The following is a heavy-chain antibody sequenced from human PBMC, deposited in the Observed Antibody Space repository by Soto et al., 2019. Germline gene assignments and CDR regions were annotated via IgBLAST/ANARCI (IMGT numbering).Heavy chain of an antibody. D-gene: IGHD3-10*01. CDR2: ISYGGTT. J-gene: IGHJ4*02. CDR1: GASVTNYY. V-gene: IGHV4-59*02. CDR3: AMYYGYGQDY. Sequence: QVQLHQSGPGLVKPSETLSLTCSVSGASVTNYYWSWIRQSPGKGLEWIGYISYGGTTNFNSSLKGRVTVSVDMSKHPFSLTLNSVTAADTAVYYCAMYYGYGQDYWGQGTLVTVSS.